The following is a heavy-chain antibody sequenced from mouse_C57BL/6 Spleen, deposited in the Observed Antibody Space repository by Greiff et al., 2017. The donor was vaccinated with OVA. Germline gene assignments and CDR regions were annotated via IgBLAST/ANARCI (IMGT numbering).Heavy chain of an antibody. CDR3: ARYYYGSRGGYFDV. D-gene: IGHD1-1*01. V-gene: IGHV1-55*01. J-gene: IGHJ1*03. CDR2: IYPGSGST. CDR1: GYTFTSYW. Sequence: QVQLQQSGAELVKPGASVKLSCKASGYTFTSYWMHWVKQRPGQGLEWIGDIYPGSGSTNYNEKFKSKATLTVDTSSSTAYMQLSSLTSEDSAVYYCARYYYGSRGGYFDVWGTGTTVTVSA.